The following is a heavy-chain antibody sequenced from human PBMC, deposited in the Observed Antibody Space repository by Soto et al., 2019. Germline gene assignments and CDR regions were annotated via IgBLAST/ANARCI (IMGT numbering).Heavy chain of an antibody. D-gene: IGHD3-10*01. V-gene: IGHV1-2*02. CDR3: ARTTYYYGSGSPGE. CDR2: INPNSGGT. J-gene: IGHJ4*02. Sequence: ASVKVSCKASGHTFTGYYMHWVRQAPGQGLEWMGWINPNSGGTNYAQKFQGRVTMTRDTSISTAYMELSRLRSDDTAVYYCARTTYYYGSGSPGEWGQGTLVTVSS. CDR1: GHTFTGYY.